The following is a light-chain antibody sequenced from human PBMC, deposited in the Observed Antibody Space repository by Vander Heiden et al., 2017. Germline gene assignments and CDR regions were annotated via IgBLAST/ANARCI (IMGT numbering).Light chain of an antibody. CDR2: GAS. J-gene: IGKJ2*01. CDR3: QQIHSTPMYT. V-gene: IGKV1-39*01. CDR1: QSISNY. Sequence: DIQMTQSPSSLSASVGDRVTITCRASQSISNYLNWYQQKPGKAPKLLIYGASSLQSGVPSRFSGSGSGTDFTLTISSLQPEDFATYYCQQIHSTPMYTFGQGTKLEIK.